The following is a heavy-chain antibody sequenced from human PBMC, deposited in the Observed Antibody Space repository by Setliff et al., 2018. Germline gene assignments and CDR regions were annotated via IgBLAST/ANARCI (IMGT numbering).Heavy chain of an antibody. Sequence: PSETLSLTCTVSDDSITSSNYSLAWVRQPPGKALEWIGNIFYIGRSHSNPSLKSRLTMSVDKTKNQFSLNLTSVNAADTAVYYCARTHSIIKIFGVVSLLYHMDVWGTGTTVTVSS. J-gene: IGHJ6*03. CDR1: DDSITSSNYS. V-gene: IGHV4-61*05. CDR2: IFYIGRS. D-gene: IGHD3-3*01. CDR3: ARTHSIIKIFGVVSLLYHMDV.